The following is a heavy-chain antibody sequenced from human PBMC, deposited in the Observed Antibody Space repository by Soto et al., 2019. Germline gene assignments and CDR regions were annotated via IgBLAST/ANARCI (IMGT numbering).Heavy chain of an antibody. Sequence: GASVKVSCKASGGTFSSYTISWVRQAPGQGLEWMGRIIPILGIANYAQKFQGRVTITADKSTSTAYMELSSLRSEDTAVYYCARDLPRGGGRRDEKWFDFWGHGTLVTVSS. CDR3: ARDLPRGGGRRDEKWFDF. CDR1: GGTFSSYT. D-gene: IGHD2-15*01. J-gene: IGHJ5*01. V-gene: IGHV1-69*04. CDR2: IIPILGIA.